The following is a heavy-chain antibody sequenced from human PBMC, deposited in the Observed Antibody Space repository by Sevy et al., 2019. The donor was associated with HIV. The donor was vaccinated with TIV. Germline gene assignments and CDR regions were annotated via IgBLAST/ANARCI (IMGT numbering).Heavy chain of an antibody. CDR3: AKGLDRQLVGFVDY. J-gene: IGHJ4*02. CDR2: IIPIFGTA. D-gene: IGHD6-13*01. Sequence: ASVKVSCKASGGTFSSYAISWVRQAPGQGLEWMGGIIPIFGTANYAQKFQGRVTITADESTSTAYMELSSLRSEDTAVYYCAKGLDRQLVGFVDYWGQGTLVTVSS. V-gene: IGHV1-69*13. CDR1: GGTFSSYA.